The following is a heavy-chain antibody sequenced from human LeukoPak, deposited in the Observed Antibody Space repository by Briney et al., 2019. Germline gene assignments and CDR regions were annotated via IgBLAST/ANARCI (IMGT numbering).Heavy chain of an antibody. V-gene: IGHV3-21*01. Sequence: PGGSLRLSCAASGFSFSIHATSWGRQAPGKGLEWVSSITGSGSYIYSADSVKGRFTISRDNAKNSLYLQMNSLRAEDTAVYYCAREMVTTFAFDIWGQGTMVTVSS. J-gene: IGHJ3*02. CDR1: GFSFSIHA. D-gene: IGHD4-17*01. CDR2: ITGSGSYI. CDR3: AREMVTTFAFDI.